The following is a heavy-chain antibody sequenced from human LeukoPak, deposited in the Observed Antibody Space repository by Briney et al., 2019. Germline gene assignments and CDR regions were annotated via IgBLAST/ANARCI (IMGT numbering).Heavy chain of an antibody. CDR3: ARDCTARPENDAFDI. J-gene: IGHJ3*02. CDR2: IYHSGST. Sequence: SETLSLTCTVSGYSISSGYYWGWIRQPPGKGLEWIGTIYHSGSTYYNPSLKSRVTISVDTSKNQFSLRLSSVTAADTAVYYCARDCTARPENDAFDIWGQGTMVTVSS. D-gene: IGHD6-6*01. V-gene: IGHV4-38-2*02. CDR1: GYSISSGYY.